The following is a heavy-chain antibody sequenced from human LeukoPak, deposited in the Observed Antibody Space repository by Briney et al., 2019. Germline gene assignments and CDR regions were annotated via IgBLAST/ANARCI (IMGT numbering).Heavy chain of an antibody. D-gene: IGHD3-10*01. CDR3: ARYYYGSGSYYNPPAYYFDY. V-gene: IGHV1-69*13. Sequence: SVKVSCKASGYTFTGYYMHWVRQAPGQGLEWMGGIIPIFGTANYAQKFQGRVTITADESTSTAYMELSSLRSEDTAVYYCARYYYGSGSYYNPPAYYFDYWGQGTLVTVSS. J-gene: IGHJ4*02. CDR1: GYTFTGYY. CDR2: IIPIFGTA.